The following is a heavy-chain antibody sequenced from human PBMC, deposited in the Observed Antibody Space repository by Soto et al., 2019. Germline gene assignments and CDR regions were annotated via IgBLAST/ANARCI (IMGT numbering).Heavy chain of an antibody. CDR1: GYTFTSYG. V-gene: IGHV1-18*01. D-gene: IGHD3-9*01. CDR3: ARVPTQLYYDILTGYFDY. Sequence: QVQLVQSGAEVKKPGASVKVSCKASGYTFTSYGISWVRQAPGQGLEWMGWISAYNGNTNYAQKLQGRGTMTTDTATSTAYMELRSLRSDDTAVYYCARVPTQLYYDILTGYFDYWGQGTLVTVSS. CDR2: ISAYNGNT. J-gene: IGHJ4*02.